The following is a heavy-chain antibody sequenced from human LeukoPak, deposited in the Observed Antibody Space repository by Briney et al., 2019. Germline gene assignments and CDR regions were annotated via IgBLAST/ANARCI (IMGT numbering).Heavy chain of an antibody. V-gene: IGHV3-30*02. CDR2: IRYDGSNK. D-gene: IGHD3-22*01. CDR3: AKDMDSSGHYFDY. CDR1: GFTFSSYG. Sequence: PGGSLRLSCAASGFTFSSYGMHWVRQAPGKGLEWVAFIRYDGSNKYYADSVKGRFTISRDSSKNTLYLQMNSLRAEDTAVYYCAKDMDSSGHYFDYWGQGTLVTVSS. J-gene: IGHJ4*02.